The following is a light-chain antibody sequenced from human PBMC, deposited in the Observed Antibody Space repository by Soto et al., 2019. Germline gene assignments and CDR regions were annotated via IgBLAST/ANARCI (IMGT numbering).Light chain of an antibody. CDR1: QSVSSN. CDR3: KQSFSTPRT. CDR2: GAS. Sequence: EIVMTQSPATLSVSPGERATLSCRASQSVSSNLAWYQQKPGQAPRLLIYGASSLQSGVPSRFSGSGSGTDFTLTISSLQPEDFGTYYCKQSFSTPRTFGQGTKVDIK. V-gene: IGKV3-15*01. J-gene: IGKJ1*01.